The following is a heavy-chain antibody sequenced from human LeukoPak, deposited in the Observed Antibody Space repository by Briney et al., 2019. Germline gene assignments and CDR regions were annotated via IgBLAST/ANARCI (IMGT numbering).Heavy chain of an antibody. V-gene: IGHV1-18*01. CDR1: RYTFTSYG. J-gene: IGHJ3*02. Sequence: AVKVSCKASRYTFTSYGIIWVRQAPGHRREGTGVISAYNVNINHAQKLQARVTRPTDTSTITAYVELRSMGSDDTAVYYCARDFIHVYYYASSGYVRGAFDIWGQGTMVTVSS. CDR2: ISAYNVNI. D-gene: IGHD3-22*01. CDR3: ARDFIHVYYYASSGYVRGAFDI.